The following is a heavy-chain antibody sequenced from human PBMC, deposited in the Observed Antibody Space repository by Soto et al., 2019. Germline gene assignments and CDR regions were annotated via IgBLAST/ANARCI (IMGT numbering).Heavy chain of an antibody. CDR2: ISYDGSNK. D-gene: IGHD6-6*01. Sequence: QVQLVESGGGVVQPGRSLRLSCAASGFTFSSYGMHWVRQAPGKGLEWVAVISYDGSNKYYADSVKGRFTTSRDNSKKALYLQMNGLRAEDTAVCYCAKVSSSSSGSSYYYYGMDVWGQGTTVTVSS. CDR1: GFTFSSYG. J-gene: IGHJ6*02. CDR3: AKVSSSSSGSSYYYYGMDV. V-gene: IGHV3-30*18.